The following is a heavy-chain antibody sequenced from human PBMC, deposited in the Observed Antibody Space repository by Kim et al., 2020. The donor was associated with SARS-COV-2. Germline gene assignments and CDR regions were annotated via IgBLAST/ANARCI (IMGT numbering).Heavy chain of an antibody. Sequence: SETLSLTCAVYGGSFSGYYWSWIRQPPGKGLEWIGEINHSGSTNYNPSLKSRVTISVDTSKNQFSLKLSSVTAADTAVYYCARAAEFDYDSSGYYGRYFDDWGQGTLVTVSS. D-gene: IGHD3-22*01. J-gene: IGHJ4*02. V-gene: IGHV4-34*01. CDR3: ARAAEFDYDSSGYYGRYFDD. CDR1: GGSFSGYY. CDR2: INHSGST.